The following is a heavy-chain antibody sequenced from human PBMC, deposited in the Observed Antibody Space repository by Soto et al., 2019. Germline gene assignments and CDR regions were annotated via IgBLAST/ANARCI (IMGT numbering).Heavy chain of an antibody. CDR3: AKGNSGSYLDAFDI. J-gene: IGHJ3*02. V-gene: IGHV1-2*02. CDR2: ISPKSVVT. D-gene: IGHD1-26*01. CDR1: GYTFTDHY. Sequence: QVQLEQSGTEVKKPGASVKVSCKASGYTFTDHYVQWVRQAPGQGLEWMGWISPKSVVTNYAQKLRGRVTMTRDTAIGTAYMDLSRLRSDATAVYYCAKGNSGSYLDAFDIWGQETMVTVSS.